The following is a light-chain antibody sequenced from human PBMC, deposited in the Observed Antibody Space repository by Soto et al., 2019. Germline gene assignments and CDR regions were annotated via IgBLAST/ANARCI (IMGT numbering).Light chain of an antibody. V-gene: IGKV3-20*01. CDR2: GAS. CDR3: QQYSNSPQT. J-gene: IGKJ1*01. CDR1: QSVSSGY. Sequence: EVVLTQSPGTLSLSQGERATLSCRASQSVSSGYLAWYQQKPGQAPSLLIYGASSRATGIPDRFSGSGSGTDFTLTISRLEPEDFAVYFCQQYSNSPQTFGQGTKVDIK.